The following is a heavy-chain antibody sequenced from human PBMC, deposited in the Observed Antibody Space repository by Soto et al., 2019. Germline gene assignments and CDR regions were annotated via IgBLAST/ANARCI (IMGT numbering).Heavy chain of an antibody. V-gene: IGHV1-18*01. CDR2: INAYNGNT. D-gene: IGHD6-13*01. CDR3: ARFAKQQLVP. J-gene: IGHJ5*02. CDR1: GYTFTSYG. Sequence: VASVKVSCKASGYTFTSYGISWVRQAPGQRLEWMGWINAYNGNTKYSQKFQGRVTITRDTSASTAYMELSSLRSEDTAVYYCARFAKQQLVPWGQGTLVTVSS.